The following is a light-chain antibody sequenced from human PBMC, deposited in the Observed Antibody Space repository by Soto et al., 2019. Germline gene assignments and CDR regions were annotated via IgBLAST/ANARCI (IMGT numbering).Light chain of an antibody. CDR1: QSVSSSN. J-gene: IGKJ1*01. Sequence: EIVLTQSPGTLSLSPGERATLSCRASQSVSSSNLAWYQQKPGQAPRLLIYGASSRATGIPDRFSGSGSGTDFTLTISSLEPEDFAVYYCQQYGSSPWTFGQGTKVQIK. CDR3: QQYGSSPWT. V-gene: IGKV3-20*01. CDR2: GAS.